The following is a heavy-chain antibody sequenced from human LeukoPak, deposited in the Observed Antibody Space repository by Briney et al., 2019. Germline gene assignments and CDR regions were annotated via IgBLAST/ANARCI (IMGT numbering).Heavy chain of an antibody. CDR3: TRDGVSWILDY. D-gene: IGHD3-16*01. Sequence: PSETLSLTCTVSGGSISNYYWSWIRQPAGKGLEWIGRIYTSGSTNYNPSLKSRVTISVDTSKNQFSLKLNSVTAADTAVYYCTRDGVSWILDYWGQGTLVTVSS. V-gene: IGHV4-4*07. CDR2: IYTSGST. J-gene: IGHJ4*02. CDR1: GGSISNYY.